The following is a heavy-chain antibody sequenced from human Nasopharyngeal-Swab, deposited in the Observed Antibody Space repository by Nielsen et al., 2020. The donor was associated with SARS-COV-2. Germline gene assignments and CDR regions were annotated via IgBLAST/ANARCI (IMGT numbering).Heavy chain of an antibody. CDR3: ARALRYFDWSGSWWFDP. CDR2: IYYSGST. D-gene: IGHD3-9*01. Sequence: RQAPGKGLEWIGYIYYSGSTNYNPSLKSRVTISVDTSKSQFSLKLSSVTAADTAVYYCARALRYFDWSGSWWFDPWGQGTLVTVSS. V-gene: IGHV4-59*01. J-gene: IGHJ5*02.